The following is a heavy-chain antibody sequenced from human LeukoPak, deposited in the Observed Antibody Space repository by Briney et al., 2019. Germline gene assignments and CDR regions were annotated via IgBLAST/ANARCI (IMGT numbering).Heavy chain of an antibody. CDR2: IYYSGST. J-gene: IGHJ5*02. D-gene: IGHD3-10*01. V-gene: IGHV4-59*08. CDR3: ARITMVRGVIA. CDR1: GGSISSYY. Sequence: SETLSLTRTVSGGSISSYYWSWIRQPPGKGLAWIGYIYYSGSTNYNPSLKSRVTISVDTSKNQFSLKLSSVTAADTAVYYCARITMVRGVIAWGQGTLVTVSS.